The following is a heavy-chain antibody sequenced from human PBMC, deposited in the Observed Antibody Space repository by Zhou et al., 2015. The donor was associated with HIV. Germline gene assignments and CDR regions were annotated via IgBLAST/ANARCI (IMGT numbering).Heavy chain of an antibody. CDR3: ARDRTDCSSTSCYGGVADHYYYYGMDV. D-gene: IGHD2-2*01. J-gene: IGHJ6*02. V-gene: IGHV1-69*12. CDR1: GGTFSSYA. CDR2: IIPIFGTA. Sequence: QVQLVQSGAEVKKPGSSVKVSCKASGGTFSSYAISWVRQAPGQGLEWMGGIIPIFGTANYAQKFQGRVTITADESTSTAYMELSSLRSEDTAVYYCARDRTDCSSTSCYGGVADHYYYYGMDVWGQGP.